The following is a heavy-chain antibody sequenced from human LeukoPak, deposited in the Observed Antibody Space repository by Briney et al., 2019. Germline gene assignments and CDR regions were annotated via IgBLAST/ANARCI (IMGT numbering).Heavy chain of an antibody. J-gene: IGHJ4*02. CDR1: GGSISSGAYY. CDR2: IYYGGNT. V-gene: IGHV4-31*03. Sequence: SQTLSLTCTVSGGSISSGAYYWGWIRQHPGEGLEWIGYIYYGGNTYYNASLYSRLTISVDTSKNQFSLKLSSVTAADTAVYYCATRSTGVAATFDCWGQGALVTVSS. D-gene: IGHD2-15*01. CDR3: ATRSTGVAATFDC.